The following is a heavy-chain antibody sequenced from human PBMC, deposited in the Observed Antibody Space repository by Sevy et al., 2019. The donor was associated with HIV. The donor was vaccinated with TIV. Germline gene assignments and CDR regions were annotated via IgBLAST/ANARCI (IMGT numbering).Heavy chain of an antibody. V-gene: IGHV3-30*04. J-gene: IGHJ1*01. D-gene: IGHD3-16*02. CDR1: GFSFNGYA. Sequence: GESLKISCAASGFSFNGYAMHWVRQAPGKGLEWLAVSSYDRSGKYYTESVKGRFTISRDNTKNTLFLQLNRLRPEDTAVYYCVREGRNYEYVWGTYHSGFRAQGTLVTVSS. CDR2: SSYDRSGK. CDR3: VREGRNYEYVWGTYHSGF.